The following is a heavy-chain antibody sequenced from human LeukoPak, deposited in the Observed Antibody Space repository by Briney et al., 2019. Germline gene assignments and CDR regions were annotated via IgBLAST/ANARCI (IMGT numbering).Heavy chain of an antibody. CDR2: INPNSGGT. D-gene: IGHD3-3*01. Sequence: ASVKVSCKASGYTFTGYYMHWVRQAPGQGLEWMGWINPNSGGTNYAQKFQGRVTVTRDTSISTAYMELSRLRSDDTAAYYCARGSGYYGDGYFDYWGQGTLVTVSS. V-gene: IGHV1-2*02. J-gene: IGHJ4*02. CDR3: ARGSGYYGDGYFDY. CDR1: GYTFTGYY.